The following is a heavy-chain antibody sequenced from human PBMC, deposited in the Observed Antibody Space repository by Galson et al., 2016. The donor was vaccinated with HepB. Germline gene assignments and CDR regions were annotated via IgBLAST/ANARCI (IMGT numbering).Heavy chain of an antibody. J-gene: IGHJ6*02. V-gene: IGHV3-33*03. CDR3: AKGGELRGVYYYYGMDV. CDR2: IWYDGSNK. D-gene: IGHD1-26*01. Sequence: SLRLSCAASGFTFSSYGMHWVRQAPGKGLEWVAVIWYDGSNKYYADSVKGRFTISRGNSKNTLYMQMSSLRAEDTAVYYCAKGGELRGVYYYYGMDVWGQGTTVTVSS. CDR1: GFTFSSYG.